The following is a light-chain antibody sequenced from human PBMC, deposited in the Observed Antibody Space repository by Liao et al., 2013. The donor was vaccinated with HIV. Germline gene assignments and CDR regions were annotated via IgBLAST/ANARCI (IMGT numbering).Light chain of an antibody. Sequence: SYVLTQPPSVSVAPGKTARITCGGNNIGSKSVHWYQQKPGQAPVLVIYYDSDRPSGIPERFSGSNSGDTATLTISRVAAGDEADYYCQVWDSSSDHGVFGTGTKVTVL. CDR3: QVWDSSSDHGV. CDR1: NIGSKS. J-gene: IGLJ1*01. CDR2: YDS. V-gene: IGLV3-21*04.